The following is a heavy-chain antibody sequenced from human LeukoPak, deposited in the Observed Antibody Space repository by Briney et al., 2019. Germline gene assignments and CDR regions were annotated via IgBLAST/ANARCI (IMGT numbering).Heavy chain of an antibody. Sequence: ASVKVSCKASGYNFTDYYIHWVRQAPGQGLEWVGWINPNTGDTTYAQKFQGRVTMTRDTSINTAYMELSGLTSDDTAIYFCARGKTIVATILVRDYWGQGALVTVSS. CDR2: INPNTGDT. D-gene: IGHD5-12*01. CDR1: GYNFTDYY. CDR3: ARGKTIVATILVRDY. V-gene: IGHV1-2*02. J-gene: IGHJ4*02.